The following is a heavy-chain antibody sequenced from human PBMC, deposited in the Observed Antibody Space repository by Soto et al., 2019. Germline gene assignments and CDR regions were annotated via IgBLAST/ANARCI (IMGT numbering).Heavy chain of an antibody. Sequence: EVQLVESGGGLVQPGGSLRLSCAASGFTFSSYSMNWVRQAPGKGLEWVSYISSSSSTIYYADSVKGRFTISRDNAKNSLYLQMNSLRDEDTAVYYCARGGYYYDSSRYYKFDYWGQGPLVTVSS. V-gene: IGHV3-48*02. CDR2: ISSSSSTI. J-gene: IGHJ4*02. D-gene: IGHD3-22*01. CDR1: GFTFSSYS. CDR3: ARGGYYYDSSRYYKFDY.